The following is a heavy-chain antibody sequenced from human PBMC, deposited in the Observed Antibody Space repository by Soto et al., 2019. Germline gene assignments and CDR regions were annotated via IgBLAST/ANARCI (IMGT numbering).Heavy chain of an antibody. V-gene: IGHV4-39*01. CDR2: IYYSGST. J-gene: IGHJ4*02. CDR3: ARTITMVRAENYYFDY. CDR1: GGSISSSSYY. D-gene: IGHD3-10*01. Sequence: PSETLSLTCTGSGGSISSSSYYWGWIRQPPGKGLEWIGCIYYSGSTYYNPSLKSRVTTSVDTSKNQFSLKLSSVTAADTAVYYCARTITMVRAENYYFDYWGQGTLVTVSS.